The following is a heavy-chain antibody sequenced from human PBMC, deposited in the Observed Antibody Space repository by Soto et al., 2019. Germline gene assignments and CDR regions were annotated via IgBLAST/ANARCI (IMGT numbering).Heavy chain of an antibody. CDR2: IYYSGST. CDR3: ARDRGPTSYFDY. D-gene: IGHD3-10*01. J-gene: IGHJ4*02. V-gene: IGHV4-61*08. Sequence: SETLSLTCTVSGGSISSGGYYWSWIRQHPGKGLEWIGYIYYSGSTYYNPSLKSRVTISVDTSNNQFSLRLSSVTAADTAVYFCARDRGPTSYFDYWGQGALVTVSS. CDR1: GGSISSGGYY.